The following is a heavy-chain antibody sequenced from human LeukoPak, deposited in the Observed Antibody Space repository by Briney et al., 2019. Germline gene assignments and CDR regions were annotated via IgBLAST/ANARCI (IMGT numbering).Heavy chain of an antibody. V-gene: IGHV1-18*01. J-gene: IGHJ5*02. CDR3: ARTPIAARRSDWFDP. D-gene: IGHD6-6*01. Sequence: ASVKVSCKASGYTFTSYGISWVRQAPGQGLEWMGWISGYNGNTNYAQNYRGRVTMTIDTSTSTAYMELRSLRSDDTAVYYCARTPIAARRSDWFDPWGQGTLVTVSS. CDR2: ISGYNGNT. CDR1: GYTFTSYG.